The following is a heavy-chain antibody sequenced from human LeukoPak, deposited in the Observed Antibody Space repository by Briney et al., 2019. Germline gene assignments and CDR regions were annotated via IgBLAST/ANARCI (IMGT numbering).Heavy chain of an antibody. CDR1: GYTLTGYS. J-gene: IGHJ4*02. V-gene: IGHV1-46*01. CDR2: LNPSGNST. Sequence: ASVKVSCKASGYTLTGYSIHWVRQAPGQGLEWMGILNPSGNSTNYAQKFQGRVTITADESTSTAYMELSSLRSEDTAVYYCARPDEDRGYSYGYNYWGQGTLVTVSS. CDR3: ARPDEDRGYSYGYNY. D-gene: IGHD5-18*01.